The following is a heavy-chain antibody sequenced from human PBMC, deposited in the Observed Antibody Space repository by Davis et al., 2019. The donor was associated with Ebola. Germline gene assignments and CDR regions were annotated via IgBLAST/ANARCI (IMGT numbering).Heavy chain of an antibody. CDR2: ISSSSTYI. V-gene: IGHV3-21*01. J-gene: IGHJ6*02. CDR1: GFTFTTYN. Sequence: PGGSLRLSCAASGFTFTTYNINWVRQAPGKGLEWVSSISSSSTYIYYADSVKGRFTISRDNAKNSLYLQMTSLRAEDTAIYYCARELGIAAAGGNYHYYYGLDVWGQGTTVTVSS. D-gene: IGHD6-13*01. CDR3: ARELGIAAAGGNYHYYYGLDV.